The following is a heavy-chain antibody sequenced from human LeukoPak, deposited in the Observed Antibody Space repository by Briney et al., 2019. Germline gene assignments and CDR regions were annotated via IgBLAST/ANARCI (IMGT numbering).Heavy chain of an antibody. CDR3: ARGDRNGWYFDD. V-gene: IGHV4-59*01. Sequence: KPSETLSLTCTVSGGSISSYYWSWIRQPPGKGLEWIGYIYYSGSTNYNPSLKSRVTISVDTSKNQFSLKLSSVTAADTAVYYCARGDRNGWYFDDWGQGTLVTVSS. D-gene: IGHD6-19*01. CDR2: IYYSGST. CDR1: GGSISSYY. J-gene: IGHJ4*02.